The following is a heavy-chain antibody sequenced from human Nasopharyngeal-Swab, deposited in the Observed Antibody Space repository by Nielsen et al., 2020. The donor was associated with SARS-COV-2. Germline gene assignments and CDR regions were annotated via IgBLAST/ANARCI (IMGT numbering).Heavy chain of an antibody. V-gene: IGHV4-59*12. CDR1: GGSISSYY. J-gene: IGHJ4*02. D-gene: IGHD3-10*01. CDR2: IYYSGST. Sequence: SETLSLTCTVSGGSISSYYWSWIRQPPGKGLEWIGYIYYSGSTNYNPSLKSRVTISVDKSKNQFSLKLSSVTAADTAVYYCARGSYYGSGSYQNWGQGTLVTVSS. CDR3: ARGSYYGSGSYQN.